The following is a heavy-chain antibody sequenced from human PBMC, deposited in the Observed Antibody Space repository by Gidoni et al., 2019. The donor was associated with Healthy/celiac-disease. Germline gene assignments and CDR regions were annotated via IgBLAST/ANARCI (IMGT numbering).Heavy chain of an antibody. CDR2: INHSGST. CDR1: GGSFSGYY. CDR3: AREQWFGGVDL. D-gene: IGHD3-10*01. J-gene: IGHJ2*01. Sequence: QVQLQQWGAGLLKPSETLSLTCAVYGGSFSGYYWSWIRQPPGKGLEWIGEINHSGSTNYNPSLKSRVTISVDTSKNQFSLKLSSVTAADTAVYYCAREQWFGGVDLWGRGTLVTVSS. V-gene: IGHV4-34*01.